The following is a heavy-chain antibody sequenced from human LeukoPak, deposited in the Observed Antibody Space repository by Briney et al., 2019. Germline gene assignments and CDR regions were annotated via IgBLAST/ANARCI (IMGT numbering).Heavy chain of an antibody. CDR1: GFTFDDYA. CDR2: ISWNSGSI. Sequence: GGSLRLSCAASGFTFDDYAMHWVRHAPGKGLEWVSGISWNSGSIGYADSVKGRFTISRDNAKNSLYLQMNSLRAEDTALYYCAKDSGSYSFDYWGQGTLVTVSS. CDR3: AKDSGSYSFDY. V-gene: IGHV3-9*01. D-gene: IGHD1-26*01. J-gene: IGHJ4*02.